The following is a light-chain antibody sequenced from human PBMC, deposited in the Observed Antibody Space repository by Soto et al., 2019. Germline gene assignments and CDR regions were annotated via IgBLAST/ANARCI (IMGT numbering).Light chain of an antibody. J-gene: IGKJ2*02. CDR2: GAS. CDR3: QQYNNWPPGT. V-gene: IGKV3-15*01. Sequence: EIIMTQSPATLSVSPGARVTLSCRASLSIDSNLAWYQQKPGQAPRLLIYGASTRATGVTDRFSGSGSGTDFTLTISSLRSEDLAVYYCQQYNNWPPGTFGQGTKLEI. CDR1: LSIDSN.